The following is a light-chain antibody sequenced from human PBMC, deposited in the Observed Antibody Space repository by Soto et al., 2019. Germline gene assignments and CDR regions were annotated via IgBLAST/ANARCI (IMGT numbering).Light chain of an antibody. J-gene: IGKJ4*01. CDR1: QSVXXX. CDR2: GAS. Sequence: EIVMTQSPVTLSVSPGERATLSCRASQSVXXXXDWYQQKPGQAPRLLIYGASTRATGIPARFSGSGSGTXXXXXXSXXXXXDFAVYYCQQYNNWPPLTFGGGTKVEIK. V-gene: IGKV3-15*01. CDR3: QQYNNWPPLT.